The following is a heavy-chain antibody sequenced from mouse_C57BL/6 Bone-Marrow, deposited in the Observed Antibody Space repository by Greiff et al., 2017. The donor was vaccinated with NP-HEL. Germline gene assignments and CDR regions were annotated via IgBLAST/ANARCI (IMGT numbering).Heavy chain of an antibody. CDR2: INPNNGGT. CDR1: GYTFTDYY. J-gene: IGHJ2*01. D-gene: IGHD1-1*01. CDR3: ARYPVVADY. V-gene: IGHV1-26*01. Sequence: EVQLQQSGPELVKPGASVKISCKASGYTFTDYYMNWVKQSHGKSLEWIGDINPNNGGTSYNQKFKGKATLTVDKSSSTAYMELRSLTSEDSAVYYCARYPVVADYWGQGTTLTVSS.